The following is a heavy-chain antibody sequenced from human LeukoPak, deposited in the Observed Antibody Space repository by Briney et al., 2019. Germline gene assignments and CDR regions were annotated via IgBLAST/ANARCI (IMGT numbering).Heavy chain of an antibody. CDR1: GVSISTYY. Sequence: PSETLSLTCTVSGVSISTYYWSWIRQPAGKGLEWIGHIYTSGNTYYNPSLKSRVTISVDTSKNQFSLKLSSVTAADTAVYYCARDVYSSKHTLNWFDPWGQGTLVTVSS. D-gene: IGHD6-13*01. J-gene: IGHJ5*02. V-gene: IGHV4-4*07. CDR2: IYTSGNT. CDR3: ARDVYSSKHTLNWFDP.